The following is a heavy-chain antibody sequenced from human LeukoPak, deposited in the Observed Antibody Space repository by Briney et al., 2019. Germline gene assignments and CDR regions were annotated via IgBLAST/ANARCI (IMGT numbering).Heavy chain of an antibody. CDR3: ARSAVAGTYYYYYGMDV. Sequence: SVKVSCKASGGTFSSYAISWVRQAPGQGLEWMGGIIPIFGTANYAQKFRGRVTITADESTSTAYMELSSLRSEDTAVYYCARSAVAGTYYYYYGMDVWGQGTTVTVSS. J-gene: IGHJ6*02. D-gene: IGHD6-19*01. CDR1: GGTFSSYA. V-gene: IGHV1-69*13. CDR2: IIPIFGTA.